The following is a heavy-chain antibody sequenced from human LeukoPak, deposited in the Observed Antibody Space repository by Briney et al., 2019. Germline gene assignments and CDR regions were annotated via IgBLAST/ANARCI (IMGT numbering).Heavy chain of an antibody. Sequence: ASVTVSCKASGYTFTGYYMHWVRQAPGQGLEWMGWINPNSGGTNYAQKFQGRVTMTRDTSISTAYMELSRLRSDDTAVYYCARDFLGSGSYSPFDYWGQGTLVTVSS. D-gene: IGHD3-10*02. CDR3: ARDFLGSGSYSPFDY. V-gene: IGHV1-2*02. J-gene: IGHJ4*02. CDR2: INPNSGGT. CDR1: GYTFTGYY.